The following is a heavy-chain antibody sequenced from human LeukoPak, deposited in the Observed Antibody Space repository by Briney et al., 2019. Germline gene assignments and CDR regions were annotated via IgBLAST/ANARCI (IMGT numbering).Heavy chain of an antibody. J-gene: IGHJ4*02. CDR1: GFTFGDHY. CDR2: IRNKANSYTT. CDR3: VRAAAGKYFFDY. V-gene: IGHV3-72*01. D-gene: IGHD6-13*01. Sequence: GGSLRLSCAASGFTFGDHYMDWVRQAPGKGLEWVGRIRNKANSYTTEYAASVKGRFTISGDDSKTSLYLQMDSLQTEDTAVYYCVRAAAGKYFFDYWGQGTLVTVSS.